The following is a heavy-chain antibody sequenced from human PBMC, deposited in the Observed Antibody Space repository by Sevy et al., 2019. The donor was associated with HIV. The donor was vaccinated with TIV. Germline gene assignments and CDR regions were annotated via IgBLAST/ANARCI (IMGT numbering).Heavy chain of an antibody. Sequence: GGSLRLSCAASGFTVSRYAMHWVRQAPGKGLEWVAVISYDGSNKYYADSVKGRFTISRDNSKNTLYLQMNSLRAEDTAVYYCARDPDYYDSSGYQEAFAFDIWGQGTMVTVSS. D-gene: IGHD3-22*01. V-gene: IGHV3-30-3*01. J-gene: IGHJ3*02. CDR1: GFTVSRYA. CDR3: ARDPDYYDSSGYQEAFAFDI. CDR2: ISYDGSNK.